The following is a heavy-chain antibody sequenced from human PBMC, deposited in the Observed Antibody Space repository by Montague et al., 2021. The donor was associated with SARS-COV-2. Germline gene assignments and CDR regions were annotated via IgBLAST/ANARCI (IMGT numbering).Heavy chain of an antibody. CDR2: LSNGGKS. CDR3: ARHYRDDVVTYYPDF. J-gene: IGHJ4*02. CDR1: GGSFDSDNFF. Sequence: SETLSLTCSVSGGSFDSDNFFWGWMCQPPGKRLVWVGVLSNGGKSFYNPSLKSRVTISVHTSRNQLSLNVNSVTAADTAVYYCARHYRDDVVTYYPDFWGQGILVTVSS. D-gene: IGHD3-10*01. V-gene: IGHV4-39*01.